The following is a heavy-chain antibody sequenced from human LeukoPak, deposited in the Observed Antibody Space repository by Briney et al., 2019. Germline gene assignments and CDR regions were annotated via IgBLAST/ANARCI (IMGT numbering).Heavy chain of an antibody. D-gene: IGHD1-1*01. CDR2: MNPKTGKT. CDR1: GYTFSSYE. CDR3: ARIRPVTTGLKGYYFDY. V-gene: IGHV1-8*01. J-gene: IGHJ4*02. Sequence: ASVKVSCKTSGYTFSSYEINWVRQATGRGLEWVGWMNPKTGKTAYAQNLQGRVTITRDTSISTAYMDLSGLRSEDTAVYYCARIRPVTTGLKGYYFDYWGQGTLVTVSS.